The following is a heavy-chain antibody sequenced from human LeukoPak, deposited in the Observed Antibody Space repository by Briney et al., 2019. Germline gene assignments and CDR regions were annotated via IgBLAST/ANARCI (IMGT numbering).Heavy chain of an antibody. J-gene: IGHJ4*02. CDR1: GGSISSGSYY. Sequence: PSETLSLTCTVSGGSISSGSYYWSWIRQPAGRGLEWIGRIYTSGSTNYNPSLKSRVTISVDTSKNQFSLKLSSVTAADTAVYYCARDPAPGRYYFDYWGQGTLVTVSS. CDR2: IYTSGST. V-gene: IGHV4-61*02. CDR3: ARDPAPGRYYFDY.